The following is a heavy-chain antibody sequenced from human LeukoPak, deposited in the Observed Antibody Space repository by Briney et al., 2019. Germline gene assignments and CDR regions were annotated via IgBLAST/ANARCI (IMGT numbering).Heavy chain of an antibody. CDR1: GYIFTHHY. J-gene: IGHJ4*02. CDR3: ARSEYYGAGSFDY. CDR2: INPITGGT. V-gene: IGHV1-46*01. Sequence: ASVKVSCKASGYIFTHHYINWVRQAPGQGLEWMGIINPITGGTDSAQRLYDRVTLTMDTSTTTFYMELGRLRSEDTAVYYCARSEYYGAGSFDYWGQGTLVTVSS. D-gene: IGHD3-10*01.